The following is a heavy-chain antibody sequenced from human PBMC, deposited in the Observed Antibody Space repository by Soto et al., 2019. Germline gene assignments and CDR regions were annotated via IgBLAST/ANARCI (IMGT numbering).Heavy chain of an antibody. V-gene: IGHV5-51*01. D-gene: IGHD6-6*01. CDR2: IYPGDSDV. CDR3: ARRQLVSYYYGMDV. J-gene: IGHJ6*02. Sequence: GESLKISCQASGYRFTSYWIAWVRQMPGKGLEWVGIIYPGDSDVKYSPSFEGHITISVDRSDSVAYLQWTSLKASDTAMYYCARRQLVSYYYGMDVWGQGTTVTVSS. CDR1: GYRFTSYW.